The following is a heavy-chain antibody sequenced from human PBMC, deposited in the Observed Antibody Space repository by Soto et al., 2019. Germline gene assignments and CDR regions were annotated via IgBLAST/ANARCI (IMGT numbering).Heavy chain of an antibody. Sequence: GESLKISCKGSGYSFSNYWIGWVREMPGRGLEWMEMIYPGDSDTRYSPPFQGQVTISADKSISTAYLQWSSLKAPDTAMYYCARFAGRKRYYGDYWGHVTRGTVSA. V-gene: IGHV5-51*01. D-gene: IGHD3-10*01. CDR2: IYPGDSDT. CDR1: GYSFSNYW. CDR3: ARFAGRKRYYGDY. J-gene: IGHJ4*01.